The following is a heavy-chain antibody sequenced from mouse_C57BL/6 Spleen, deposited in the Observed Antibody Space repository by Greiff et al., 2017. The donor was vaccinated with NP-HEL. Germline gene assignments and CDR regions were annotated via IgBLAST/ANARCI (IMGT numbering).Heavy chain of an antibody. J-gene: IGHJ3*01. CDR2: IYPSDSET. CDR1: GYTFTSYW. V-gene: IGHV1-61*01. Sequence: QVQLQQPGAELVRPGSSVKLSCKASGYTFTSYWMDWVKQRPGQGLEWIGNIYPSDSETHYNQKFKDKATLTVDKSSSTAYMQLSSLTAEDSAVYYCARSDDPAWFAYWGQGTLVTVSA. CDR3: ARSDDPAWFAY. D-gene: IGHD2-3*01.